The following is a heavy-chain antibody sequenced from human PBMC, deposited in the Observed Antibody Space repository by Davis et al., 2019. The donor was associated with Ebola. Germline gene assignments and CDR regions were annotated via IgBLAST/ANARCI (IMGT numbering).Heavy chain of an antibody. CDR3: TRDRAYKCFDL. CDR2: ITWNSGRI. Sequence: SLKISCVASGFTFDDYAMHWVRQAPGKGLEWVSDITWNSGRIDYADSARGRFTISRDNAKKSLYLQMNSLRVEDTAIYYCTRDRAYKCFDLWGQGTLVTVSS. CDR1: GFTFDDYA. J-gene: IGHJ5*02. V-gene: IGHV3-9*01.